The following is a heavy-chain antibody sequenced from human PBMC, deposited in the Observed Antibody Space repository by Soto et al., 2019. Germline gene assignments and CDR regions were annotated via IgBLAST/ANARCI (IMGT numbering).Heavy chain of an antibody. J-gene: IGHJ4*02. CDR2: IYYSGST. CDR3: ARAPLYPDY. V-gene: IGHV4-31*03. Sequence: PWETLALTGTVSGGSISNAGYSWIWICQHPGKGLVWIAYIYYSGSTYYNPSLNTRVTISVDTSKNQFSLKLTFVIAADMVVYYCARAPLYPDYWGQGTLVPVSS. CDR1: GGSISNAGYS. D-gene: IGHD2-2*02.